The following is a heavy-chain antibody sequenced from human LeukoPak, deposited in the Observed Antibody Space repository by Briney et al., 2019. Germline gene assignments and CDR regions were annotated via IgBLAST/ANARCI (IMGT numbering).Heavy chain of an antibody. Sequence: ASVKVSCKASGYTFTSYGISWVRQATGQGLEWMGWMNPNSGNTGYAQKFQGRVTMTRNTSISTAYMELSSLRSDDTAVYYCARTVGYSSSWYGRGFDYWGQGTLVTVSS. CDR2: MNPNSGNT. V-gene: IGHV1-8*02. CDR3: ARTVGYSSSWYGRGFDY. D-gene: IGHD6-13*01. J-gene: IGHJ4*02. CDR1: GYTFTSYG.